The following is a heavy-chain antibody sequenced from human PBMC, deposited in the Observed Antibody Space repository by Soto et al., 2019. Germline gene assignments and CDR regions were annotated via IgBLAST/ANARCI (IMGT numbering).Heavy chain of an antibody. V-gene: IGHV4-34*01. CDR3: GRGLRYSGMDV. CDR2: IDHSGST. CDR1: GGSFSAYY. J-gene: IGHJ6*02. Sequence: SETLSLTCAVSGGSFSAYYWTWIRQPPGRGREWIGEIDHSGSTNYNPSLEGRVTMSIDTAKNRFSLNVTTVTAADTAVDYRGRGLRYSGMDVWGQGTTVSVSS. D-gene: IGHD2-15*01.